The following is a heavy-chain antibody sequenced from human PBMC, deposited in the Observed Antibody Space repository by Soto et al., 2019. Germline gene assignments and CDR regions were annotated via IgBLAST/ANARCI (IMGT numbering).Heavy chain of an antibody. CDR2: IHNNGAT. CDR1: GGSISSGGYY. Sequence: SETLSLTCTISGGSISSGGYYWSWIRQHPTEGLEWIGYIHNNGATYYNPSLSSRVTISADTSKTQFSLNVYSVTAADTAVYYCAREGAGSCWFDPWGQGVLVTVSS. V-gene: IGHV4-31*03. D-gene: IGHD3-10*01. J-gene: IGHJ5*02. CDR3: AREGAGSCWFDP.